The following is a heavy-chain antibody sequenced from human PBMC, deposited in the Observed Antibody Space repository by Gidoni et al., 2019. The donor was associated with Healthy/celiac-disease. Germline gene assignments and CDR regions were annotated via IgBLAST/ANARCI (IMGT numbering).Heavy chain of an antibody. CDR1: GFPFSSYS. J-gene: IGHJ5*02. D-gene: IGHD3-10*01. CDR3: ARDRGQGLGANWFDP. CDR2: ISSSSSYI. V-gene: IGHV3-21*01. Sequence: EVQLVESGGGLVKPGGSLRLSCAASGFPFSSYSMNWVRQAPGKGLEWVSSISSSSSYIYYADSVKGRFTISRDNAKNSLYLQMNSLRAEDTAVYYCARDRGQGLGANWFDPWGQGTLVTVSS.